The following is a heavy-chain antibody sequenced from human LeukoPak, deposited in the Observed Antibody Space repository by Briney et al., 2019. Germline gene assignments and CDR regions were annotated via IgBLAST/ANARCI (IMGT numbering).Heavy chain of an antibody. J-gene: IGHJ5*02. V-gene: IGHV1-46*01. Sequence: ASVKVSCKASGYTFTSYYKHWVRQAPGQGLEWMGIINPSGGSTSYAQKFQGRVTMTRDTSTSTVYMELSSLRSEDTAVYYCARGGYIVVVVAATSWFDPWGQGTLVTVSS. D-gene: IGHD2-15*01. CDR2: INPSGGST. CDR1: GYTFTSYY. CDR3: ARGGYIVVVVAATSWFDP.